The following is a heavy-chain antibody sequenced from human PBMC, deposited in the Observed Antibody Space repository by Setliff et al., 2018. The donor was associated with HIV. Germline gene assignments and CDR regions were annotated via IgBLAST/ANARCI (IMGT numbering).Heavy chain of an antibody. CDR1: GGSISSYY. CDR2: VFYSGGA. Sequence: SETLSLTCTVSGGSISSYYWSWIRQPPGKGLEWIGIVFYSGGANYNPSLKSRITMSVDKSKNQFSLKLSAVTAAGTAVYYCARLGDNSGYYYYYYMDVWGKGTTVTVSS. CDR3: ARLGDNSGYYYYYYMDV. D-gene: IGHD6-19*01. J-gene: IGHJ6*03. V-gene: IGHV4-59*01.